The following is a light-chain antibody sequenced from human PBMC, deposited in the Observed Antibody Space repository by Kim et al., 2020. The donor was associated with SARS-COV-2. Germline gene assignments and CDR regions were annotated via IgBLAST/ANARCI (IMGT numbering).Light chain of an antibody. CDR3: QQFNNWPPWT. V-gene: IGKV3-15*01. CDR1: QSVSTN. J-gene: IGKJ1*01. Sequence: SPGERATLSCRASQSVSTNVAWFQQKPGQAPRLLIYGASTRATGIPARFSGSGSGTEFTLTISSLQSEDFAVYYCQQFNNWPPWTFGQWTKVDIK. CDR2: GAS.